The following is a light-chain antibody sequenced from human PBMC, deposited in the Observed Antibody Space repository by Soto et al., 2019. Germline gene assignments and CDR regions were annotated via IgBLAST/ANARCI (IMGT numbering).Light chain of an antibody. CDR2: GAS. CDR1: QSVASNF. V-gene: IGKV3-20*01. J-gene: IGKJ5*01. CDR3: QQYVNSPFT. Sequence: EIVLTQSPGTLSLSPGERATISCRASQSVASNFLAWYQQNPGQAPRLLIHGASNRATGIPDRFSGSGSGTDFILTISRLEPEDFAVYYCQQYVNSPFTFGHGTRLEIK.